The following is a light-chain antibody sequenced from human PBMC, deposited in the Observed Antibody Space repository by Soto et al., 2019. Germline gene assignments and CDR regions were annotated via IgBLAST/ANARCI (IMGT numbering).Light chain of an antibody. J-gene: IGLJ2*01. Sequence: QSALTQPRSVSGSPGQSVTISCTGTSSDVGGYNYVSWYQQHPGKAPKLMIYDVSKRPSGVPDRFSGSKSGNTASLTISGLQAEDEADYYCSSYKRGATLVFGGGTKLTVL. V-gene: IGLV2-11*01. CDR3: SSYKRGATLV. CDR2: DVS. CDR1: SSDVGGYNY.